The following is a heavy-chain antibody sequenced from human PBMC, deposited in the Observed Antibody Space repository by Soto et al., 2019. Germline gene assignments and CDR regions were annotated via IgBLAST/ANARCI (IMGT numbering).Heavy chain of an antibody. D-gene: IGHD3-22*01. CDR1: GFIFSSYA. V-gene: IGHV3-23*01. CDR3: AKHRFSSGECFAGFAN. Sequence: EVQLLESGGGLVQPGGSLRLSCAASGFIFSSYAMNWVRQAPGKGLDWVSGISGRGDTIHYADSVKGRFTISRDNAQNTLDLQMNSLRPEHTAVYYCAKHRFSSGECFAGFANWGQGTLVIVS. CDR2: ISGRGDTI. J-gene: IGHJ4*02.